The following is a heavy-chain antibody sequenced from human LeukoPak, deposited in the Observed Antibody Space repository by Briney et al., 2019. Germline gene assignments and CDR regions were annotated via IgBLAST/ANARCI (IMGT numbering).Heavy chain of an antibody. CDR1: GFSFSGYW. Sequence: GGSLRLSCAASGFSFSGYWMSWVRQAPGKGLEWVSSISSSSSYIYYADSVKGRFTISRDNAKNSLYLQMNSLRAEDTAVYYCARVDIVVSTDYYYYGMDVWGQGTTVTVSS. D-gene: IGHD2-15*01. CDR3: ARVDIVVSTDYYYYGMDV. J-gene: IGHJ6*02. CDR2: ISSSSSYI. V-gene: IGHV3-21*01.